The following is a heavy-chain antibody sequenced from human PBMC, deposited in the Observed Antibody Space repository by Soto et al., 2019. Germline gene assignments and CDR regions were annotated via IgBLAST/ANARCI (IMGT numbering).Heavy chain of an antibody. CDR2: ISGSGGST. D-gene: IGHD5-18*01. Sequence: EVQLLESGGGLVQPGGSLRLSCAASGFTFSSYAMSWVRQAPGKGLEWVSAISGSGGSTYYADSVKGRFTISRDNSKNTLYRQMNSLRAEDTAVYYCARGGGIQTGDGGWFDPWGQGTLVTVSS. CDR1: GFTFSSYA. V-gene: IGHV3-23*01. J-gene: IGHJ5*02. CDR3: ARGGGIQTGDGGWFDP.